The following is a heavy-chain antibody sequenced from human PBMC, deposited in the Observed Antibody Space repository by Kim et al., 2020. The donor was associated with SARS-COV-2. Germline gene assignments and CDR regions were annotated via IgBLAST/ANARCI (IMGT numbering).Heavy chain of an antibody. CDR1: GFTFSSYS. CDR2: ISSSSSYI. V-gene: IGHV3-21*01. Sequence: GGSLRLSCAASGFTFSSYSMNWVRQAPGKGLEWVSSISSSSSYIYYADSVKGRFTISRDNAKNSLYLQMNSLRAEDTAVYYCASPVIAVAGRDYWGQGTLVTVSS. J-gene: IGHJ4*02. CDR3: ASPVIAVAGRDY. D-gene: IGHD6-19*01.